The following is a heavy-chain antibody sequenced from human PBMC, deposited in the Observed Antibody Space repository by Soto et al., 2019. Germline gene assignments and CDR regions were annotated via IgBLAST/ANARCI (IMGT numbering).Heavy chain of an antibody. D-gene: IGHD2-2*01. CDR1: GYTFTSYG. CDR3: ARLYCSSTSCYEIDY. V-gene: IGHV1-18*01. J-gene: IGHJ4*02. CDR2: ISAYNGNT. Sequence: ASVKVSCKASGYTFTSYGISWVRQAPGQGLEWMGWISAYNGNTNYAQKLQGRVTMTTDTSTSTAYMELRSLRSDDTAVYYCARLYCSSTSCYEIDYWGQGTLVTVS.